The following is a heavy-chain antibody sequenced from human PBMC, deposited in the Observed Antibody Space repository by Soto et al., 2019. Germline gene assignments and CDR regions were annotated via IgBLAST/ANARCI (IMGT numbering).Heavy chain of an antibody. CDR3: ARWGTTGGLDV. CDR2: TSYDGSDK. V-gene: IGHV3-30*19. CDR1: GFTFRSYV. J-gene: IGHJ1*01. Sequence: QVQLVESGGGVVQPGTSLRVSCVGSGFTFRSYVIHWVRQAPGKGLEWVALTSYDGSDKYYDDSVRGRFTISRDNSRNTVYLQMDSLSLEDTALYYCARWGTTGGLDVWGQGTLVSV. D-gene: IGHD3-16*01.